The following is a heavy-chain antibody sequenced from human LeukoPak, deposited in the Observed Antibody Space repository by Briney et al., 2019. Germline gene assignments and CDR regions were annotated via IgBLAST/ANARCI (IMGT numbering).Heavy chain of an antibody. Sequence: ASVKVSCKASGYTFTSYGISWVRQAPGQGLEWMGWISAYNGNTNYAQKLQGRVTMTRNTSISTAYMELSSLRSEDTAVYYCARGRAMVRGPKIDYWGQGTLVTVSS. CDR2: ISAYNGNT. CDR3: ARGRAMVRGPKIDY. V-gene: IGHV1-18*01. J-gene: IGHJ4*02. D-gene: IGHD3-10*01. CDR1: GYTFTSYG.